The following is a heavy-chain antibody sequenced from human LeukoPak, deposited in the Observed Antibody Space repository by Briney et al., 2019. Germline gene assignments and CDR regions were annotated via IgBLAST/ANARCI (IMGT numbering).Heavy chain of an antibody. CDR1: GFNFKLYA. V-gene: IGHV3-23*01. CDR2: IDDPGTM. CDR3: ARDGRGDYPKFDY. D-gene: IGHD4-17*01. Sequence: GGSLRLSCVTSGFNFKLYAMTWIRQAPGKGLEWVSTIDDPGTMYHADSVRGRFTISRDDSKSTLFLQMNNLRAEDTAVYYCARDGRGDYPKFDYWGQGALVTVSS. J-gene: IGHJ4*02.